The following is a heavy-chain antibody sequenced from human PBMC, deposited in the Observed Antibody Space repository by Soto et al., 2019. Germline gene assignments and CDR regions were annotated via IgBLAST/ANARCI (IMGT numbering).Heavy chain of an antibody. CDR2: IGTAGDT. Sequence: GGSLRLSCAASGFTFSSYDMHWVRQATGKGLEWVSAIGTAGDTYYPGSVKGRFTISRENAKNSLYLQMNSLRAGDTAVYYCARVRSTVTTWYFDLWGRGTLVTVSS. CDR3: ARVRSTVTTWYFDL. CDR1: GFTFSSYD. V-gene: IGHV3-13*01. D-gene: IGHD4-17*01. J-gene: IGHJ2*01.